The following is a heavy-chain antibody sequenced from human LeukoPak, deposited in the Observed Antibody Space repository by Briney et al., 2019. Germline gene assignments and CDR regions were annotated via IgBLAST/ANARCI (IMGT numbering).Heavy chain of an antibody. Sequence: GGSLRLSCAASGFTVSSNYMSWVRQAPGKGLEWVSVIYSGGSTYYADSVKGRFTISRDNSKNTLYLQMNTLRAEDTAVSYCAKVPGIAAAGGYYYYGMDVWGQGTTVTVSS. J-gene: IGHJ6*02. V-gene: IGHV3-53*01. CDR1: GFTVSSNY. CDR2: IYSGGST. CDR3: AKVPGIAAAGGYYYYGMDV. D-gene: IGHD6-13*01.